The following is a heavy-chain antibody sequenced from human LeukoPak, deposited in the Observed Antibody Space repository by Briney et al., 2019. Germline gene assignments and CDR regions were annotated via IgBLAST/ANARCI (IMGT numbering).Heavy chain of an antibody. CDR2: INPSGGST. CDR3: AGVPSIYGGNSEGWFDP. J-gene: IGHJ5*02. CDR1: GYTFTSYG. Sequence: ASVKVSCKASGYTFTSYGISWVRQAPGQGLEWMGIINPSGGSTSYAQKFQGRVTMTRDTYTSTVYMELSSLRSEDTAVYYCAGVPSIYGGNSEGWFDPWGQGNLVTVSS. D-gene: IGHD4-23*01. V-gene: IGHV1-46*01.